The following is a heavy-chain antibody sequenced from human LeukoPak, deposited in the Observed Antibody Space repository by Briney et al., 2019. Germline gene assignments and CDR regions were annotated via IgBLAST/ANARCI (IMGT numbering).Heavy chain of an antibody. Sequence: GRSLRLSCAASGFTFSNYGMSWVRQAPGKGLEWVANIKQDGSEKYYVDSVKGRFTISRDNAKNSLYLQTNSLRAEDTAVYYCARDSKAFDIWGQGTMVTVSS. CDR1: GFTFSNYG. V-gene: IGHV3-7*03. CDR2: IKQDGSEK. J-gene: IGHJ3*02. CDR3: ARDSKAFDI.